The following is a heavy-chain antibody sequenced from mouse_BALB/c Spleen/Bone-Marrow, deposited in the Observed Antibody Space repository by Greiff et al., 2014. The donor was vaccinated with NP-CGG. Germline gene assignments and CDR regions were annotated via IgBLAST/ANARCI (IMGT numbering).Heavy chain of an antibody. Sequence: QVQLQQSGAELARPGASVKLSCKASGYNFTTHWMQWVKQRPGQGLEWIGAIYPGDGDTRYTQKFKGKATLTADKSSSTAYMQLSDLASEDSAVYYCARGDYGDHGYFDVWGAGTTVTVSS. J-gene: IGHJ1*01. V-gene: IGHV1-87*01. D-gene: IGHD1-2*01. CDR1: GYNFTTHW. CDR3: ARGDYGDHGYFDV. CDR2: IYPGDGDT.